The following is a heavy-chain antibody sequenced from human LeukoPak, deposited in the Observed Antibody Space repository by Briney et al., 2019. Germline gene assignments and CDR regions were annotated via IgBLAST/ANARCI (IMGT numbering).Heavy chain of an antibody. V-gene: IGHV4-61*09. J-gene: IGHJ6*03. Sequence: PSETLSLTCSVSGVFISSGSYSWSWIRQPAGKGLEWIGHIYTSGSINYNPSLKSRVTMSIDTSKNQFSLRLSSVTAADTAVYYCARWYCSSTTCYHMDVWGKGTTVTVSS. D-gene: IGHD2/OR15-2a*01. CDR3: ARWYCSSTTCYHMDV. CDR2: IYTSGSI. CDR1: GVFISSGSYS.